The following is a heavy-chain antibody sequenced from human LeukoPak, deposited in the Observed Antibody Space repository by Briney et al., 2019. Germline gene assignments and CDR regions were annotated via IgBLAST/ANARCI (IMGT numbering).Heavy chain of an antibody. CDR2: ISGRSDKT. CDR1: GFTFNKYD. Sequence: GGSLRLSCAASGFTFNKYDMTWARQAPGKGLEGVSTISGRSDKTDYTDSVKGRFVTSRDNSKYTLYLQMNSLRAEDTALYYCAKGGWLDDLGQGALVTVSS. V-gene: IGHV3-23*01. CDR3: AKGGWLDD. D-gene: IGHD6-19*01. J-gene: IGHJ4*02.